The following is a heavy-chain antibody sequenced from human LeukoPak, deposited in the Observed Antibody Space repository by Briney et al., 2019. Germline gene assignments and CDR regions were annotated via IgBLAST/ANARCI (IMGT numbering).Heavy chain of an antibody. D-gene: IGHD3-22*01. V-gene: IGHV1-18*01. CDR3: ARDRPREMYYYDPGDAFDI. Sequence: REASVKVSCKASGYTFTSYGISWVRQAPGQGLEWMGWISAYNGNTNYAQKLQGRVTMTTDTSTSTAYMELRSLRSDDTAVYYCARDRPREMYYYDPGDAFDIWGQGTMVTVSS. CDR2: ISAYNGNT. J-gene: IGHJ3*02. CDR1: GYTFTSYG.